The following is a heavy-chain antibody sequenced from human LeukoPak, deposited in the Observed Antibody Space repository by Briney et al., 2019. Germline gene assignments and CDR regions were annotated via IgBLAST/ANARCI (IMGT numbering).Heavy chain of an antibody. J-gene: IGHJ3*02. CDR3: ARDRGYSELLGAFDI. Sequence: SVKVSCKASGGTFSSYAINWVRQAPGQGLEWMGRIIPIFGTANYAQKFQGRVTITADESTSTAYMELSSLRSEDTAAYYCARDRGYSELLGAFDIWGQGTMVTVS. V-gene: IGHV1-69*13. D-gene: IGHD1-26*01. CDR2: IIPIFGTA. CDR1: GGTFSSYA.